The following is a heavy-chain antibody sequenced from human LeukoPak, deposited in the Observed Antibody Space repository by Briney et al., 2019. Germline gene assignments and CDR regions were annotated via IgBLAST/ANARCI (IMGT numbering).Heavy chain of an antibody. CDR2: IWYDGSNK. V-gene: IGHV3-33*01. Sequence: GSLRLSCAASGFTFSSYGMHWVRQAPGRGLEWVAVIWYDGSNKYYADSVKGRFTISRDNSKNTLYLQMNSLRAEDTAVYYCARDLGGLQSLDYWGQGTLVTVSS. J-gene: IGHJ4*02. CDR3: ARDLGGLQSLDY. CDR1: GFTFSSYG. D-gene: IGHD5-24*01.